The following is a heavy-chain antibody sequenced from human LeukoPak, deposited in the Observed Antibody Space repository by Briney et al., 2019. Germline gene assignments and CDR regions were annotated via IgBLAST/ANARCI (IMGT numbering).Heavy chain of an antibody. V-gene: IGHV3-23*01. CDR1: GFTVSGTY. J-gene: IGHJ1*01. D-gene: IGHD6-19*01. CDR3: AKAGYNSGWYLEYFHK. Sequence: GGSPRLSFAASGFTVSGTYMSWVRQAPGKGLEWVSVISSSGGNTYYADSVKGRFTISRDNSKYTLYLQMNSLRADDTAVYYCAKAGYNSGWYLEYFHKWGQGTLVTVSS. CDR2: ISSSGGNT.